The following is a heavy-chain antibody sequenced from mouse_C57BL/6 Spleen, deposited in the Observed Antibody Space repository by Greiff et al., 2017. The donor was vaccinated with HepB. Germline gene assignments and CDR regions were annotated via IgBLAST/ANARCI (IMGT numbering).Heavy chain of an antibody. CDR1: GFTFSDYG. J-gene: IGHJ2*01. CDR2: ISSGSSTI. D-gene: IGHD1-1*01. V-gene: IGHV5-17*01. CDR3: ARGNYYGIDY. Sequence: EVKLMESGGGLVKPGGSLKLSCAASGFTFSDYGMHWVRQAPEKGLEWVAYISSGSSTIYYADTVKGRFTISRDNAKNTLFLQMTSLRSEDTAMYYCARGNYYGIDYWGQGTTLTVSS.